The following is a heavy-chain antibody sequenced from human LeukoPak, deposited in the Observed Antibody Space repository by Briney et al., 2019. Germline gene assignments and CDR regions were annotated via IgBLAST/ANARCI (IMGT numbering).Heavy chain of an antibody. D-gene: IGHD3-22*01. CDR2: IKWNGGST. CDR1: GFTFDDYG. CDR3: ARDVSSLYYGFDY. J-gene: IGHJ4*02. V-gene: IGHV3-20*04. Sequence: GGSLRLSCAASGFTFDDYGMSWVRQAPGKGLEWVSGIKWNGGSTGYVDSVKGRFTISRDNAKNFLYLQMNSLRAEDTAVYYCARDVSSLYYGFDYWGQGTLVTVSS.